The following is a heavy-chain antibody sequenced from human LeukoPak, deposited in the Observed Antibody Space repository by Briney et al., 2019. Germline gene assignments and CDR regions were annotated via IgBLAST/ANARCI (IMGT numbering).Heavy chain of an antibody. J-gene: IGHJ3*02. CDR2: IYYSGAT. CDR1: GVSTSSGSYY. Sequence: TSETLSLTCTVSGVSTSSGSYYWSWIRQHPVKGLEWIGYIYYSGATYYNPSLKSRATISVDTSKNQFSLNMGSVTAHDTAVYYCARVLVGSSGSYDAFDIWGQGTMVTVSS. V-gene: IGHV4-31*03. D-gene: IGHD3-10*01. CDR3: ARVLVGSSGSYDAFDI.